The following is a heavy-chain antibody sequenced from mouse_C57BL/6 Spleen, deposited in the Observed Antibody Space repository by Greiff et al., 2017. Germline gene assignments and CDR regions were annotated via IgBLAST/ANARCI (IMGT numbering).Heavy chain of an antibody. CDR3: AREGSSPHYFDY. V-gene: IGHV3-6*01. D-gene: IGHD1-1*01. J-gene: IGHJ2*01. CDR2: ISYDGSN. Sequence: VQLQQSGPGLVKPSQSLSLTCSVTGYSITSGYYWNWIRQFPGNKLEWMGYISYDGSNNYNPSLKNRISITRDTSKNQFFLKLNSVTTEDTATYYCAREGSSPHYFDYWGQGTTLTVSS. CDR1: GYSITSGYY.